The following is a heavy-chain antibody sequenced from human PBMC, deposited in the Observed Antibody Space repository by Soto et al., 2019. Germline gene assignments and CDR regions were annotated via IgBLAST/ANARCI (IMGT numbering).Heavy chain of an antibody. CDR1: GGSVTSVEDY. D-gene: IGHD5-18*01. V-gene: IGHV4-30-4*01. CDR3: ATESGSTYGYFDH. CDR2: ISNSGST. J-gene: IGHJ4*02. Sequence: SETLSLTCTVSGGSVTSVEDYWTWIRQSPGKGLEWIGYISNSGSTGYNPSLKTRLSMSVDRSKNQFTLRLTSVTAADTAVYFCATESGSTYGYFDHWGQGTQVTVSS.